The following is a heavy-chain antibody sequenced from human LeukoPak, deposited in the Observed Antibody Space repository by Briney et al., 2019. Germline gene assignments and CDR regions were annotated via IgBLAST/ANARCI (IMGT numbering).Heavy chain of an antibody. CDR3: ARGGGLDV. Sequence: GGSLRLSCAASGFTFSSYWMNWARQAPGKGLEWVASINHNGNVNYYVDSVKGRFTTSRDNAKNSLYLQMSNLRAEDTAVYFCARGGGLDVWGQGATVTVSS. J-gene: IGHJ6*02. CDR1: GFTFSSYW. CDR2: INHNGNVN. V-gene: IGHV3-7*03. D-gene: IGHD3-16*01.